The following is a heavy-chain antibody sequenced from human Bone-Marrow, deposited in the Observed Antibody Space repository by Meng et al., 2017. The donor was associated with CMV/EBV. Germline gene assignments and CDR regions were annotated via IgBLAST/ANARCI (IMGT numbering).Heavy chain of an antibody. CDR1: GFTFSSYG. Sequence: GESLKISCAASGFTFSSYGMHWVRQAPGKGLEWVAVIWYDGSNKYYADSVKGRFTISRDNSKNTLYLQMNSLRAEDTAVYYCAKDRRRLPAPRHNDYGMDVWVQGTTVTVSS. D-gene: IGHD2-15*01. CDR2: IWYDGSNK. V-gene: IGHV3-33*06. CDR3: AKDRRRLPAPRHNDYGMDV. J-gene: IGHJ6*02.